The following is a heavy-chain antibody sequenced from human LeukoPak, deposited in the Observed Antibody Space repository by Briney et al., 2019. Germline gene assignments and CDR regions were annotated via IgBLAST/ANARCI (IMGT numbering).Heavy chain of an antibody. J-gene: IGHJ4*02. Sequence: GGTLRLSCAASGFTFSSYGMTWVRQAPGKGLEWISGFSDGDSIYYADSVKGRFTISRDNSKNTLFLQMNSLRAEDTAVYYCAKRCSSGSCFDYWGQGTLVTVSS. CDR3: AKRCSSGSCFDY. D-gene: IGHD3-10*01. CDR2: FSDGDSI. CDR1: GFTFSSYG. V-gene: IGHV3-23*01.